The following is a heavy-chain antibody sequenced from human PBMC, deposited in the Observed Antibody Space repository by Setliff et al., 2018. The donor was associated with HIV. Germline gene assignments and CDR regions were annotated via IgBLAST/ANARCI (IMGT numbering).Heavy chain of an antibody. CDR1: GGSISSYY. D-gene: IGHD2-21*02. J-gene: IGHJ4*02. CDR2: IYTSGST. Sequence: SETLSLTCTVSGGSISSYYWSWIRQPPGEGLEWIGYIYTSGSTNYNPSLKSRVTISLDTSKNQFSLKLTSVTAADTAVYYCARLSGDYYYLDYWGQGTLVTVS. V-gene: IGHV4-4*09. CDR3: ARLSGDYYYLDY.